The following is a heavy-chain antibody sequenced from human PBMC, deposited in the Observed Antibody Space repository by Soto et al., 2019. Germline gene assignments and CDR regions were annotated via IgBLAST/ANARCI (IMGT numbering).Heavy chain of an antibody. Sequence: GGSLRLSCAASGFTFSSYSMKWVRQSPGTGLEWVSYISSSSSTIYYADSVKGRFTISRDNAKNSLYMQMNSLRDEDTAVYYCARENRYGYYYGMDVWGQGTTVTVSS. J-gene: IGHJ6*02. CDR3: ARENRYGYYYGMDV. CDR2: ISSSSSTI. V-gene: IGHV3-48*02. CDR1: GFTFSSYS. D-gene: IGHD5-18*01.